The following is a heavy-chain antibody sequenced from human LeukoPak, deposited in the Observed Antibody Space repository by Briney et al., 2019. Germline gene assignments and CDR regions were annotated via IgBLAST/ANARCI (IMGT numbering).Heavy chain of an antibody. Sequence: PGGSLRLSCAASGFTVSSFWMHWVRKAPGKGLVWVSRISSDGSNTYYADSVKGRFTISRDTAMNTLYLHMHNLREEDTADYYCTRGRGAYGWFDPWGQGTQVTVSS. V-gene: IGHV3-74*01. J-gene: IGHJ5*02. CDR2: ISSDGSNT. D-gene: IGHD3-10*01. CDR3: TRGRGAYGWFDP. CDR1: GFTVSSFW.